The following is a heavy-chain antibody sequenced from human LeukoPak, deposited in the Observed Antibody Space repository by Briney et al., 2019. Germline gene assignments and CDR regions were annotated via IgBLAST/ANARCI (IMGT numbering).Heavy chain of an antibody. CDR3: ARGGRHTGMYHDFWSGYLRHNWFDP. V-gene: IGHV1-8*01. CDR1: GYTFTSYD. J-gene: IGHJ5*02. Sequence: GASVKVSCKASGYTFTSYDINWVRQAPGQGLEWMGWMNPNSGNTGYAQKFQGRVTMTRNTSISTAYMELSSLRSEDTAVYYCARGGRHTGMYHDFWSGYLRHNWFDPWGQGTLVTVSS. CDR2: MNPNSGNT. D-gene: IGHD3-3*01.